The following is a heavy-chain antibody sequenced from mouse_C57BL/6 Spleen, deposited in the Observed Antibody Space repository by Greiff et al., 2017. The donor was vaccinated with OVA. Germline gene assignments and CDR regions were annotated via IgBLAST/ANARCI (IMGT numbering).Heavy chain of an antibody. CDR2: ISYSGST. J-gene: IGHJ3*01. CDR3: ARGEANCAWFAY. CDR1: GYSITSGYD. V-gene: IGHV3-1*01. Sequence: EVMLVESGPGMVKPSQSLSLTCTVTGYSITSGYDWHWIRHFPGNKLEWMGYISYSGSTNYNPSLKSRISITHDTSKNHFFLKLNSVTTEDTATYYCARGEANCAWFAYWGQGTLVTVSA. D-gene: IGHD4-1*01.